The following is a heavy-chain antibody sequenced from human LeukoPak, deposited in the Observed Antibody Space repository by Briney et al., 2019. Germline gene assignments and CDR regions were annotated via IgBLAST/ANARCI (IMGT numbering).Heavy chain of an antibody. Sequence: SETLSLTCTVAGGSISSGDYYWSWIRQPPGKGLEWIGSIYYSESTNYNPSLKSRVTISIDTSKHQFSLKLSSVTAADTAVYYCARDRGGRDAFDIWGQRTMVTVSS. CDR1: GGSISSGDYY. V-gene: IGHV4-61*08. J-gene: IGHJ3*02. D-gene: IGHD3-10*01. CDR3: ARDRGGRDAFDI. CDR2: IYYSEST.